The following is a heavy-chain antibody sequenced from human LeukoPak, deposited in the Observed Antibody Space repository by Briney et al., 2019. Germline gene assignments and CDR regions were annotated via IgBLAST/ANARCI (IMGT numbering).Heavy chain of an antibody. Sequence: SETLSLTCTVSGGSISSYYWSWIRQPPGKGLEWIGIINYSRSPYYNPSLKSRVTISVDTSKNQFSLKLSSVTAADTAVYYCAREKIGTGTILGKDYYYMDVWGKGTTVTVSS. CDR3: AREKIGTGTILGKDYYYMDV. J-gene: IGHJ6*03. CDR1: GGSISSYY. V-gene: IGHV4-59*12. CDR2: INYSRSP. D-gene: IGHD1-1*01.